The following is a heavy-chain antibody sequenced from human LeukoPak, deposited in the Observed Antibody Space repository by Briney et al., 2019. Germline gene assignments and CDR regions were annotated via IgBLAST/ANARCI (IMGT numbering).Heavy chain of an antibody. Sequence: SVKVSCKASGGTFSSYAISWVRQAPGQGLEWMGRIIPILGIANYAQKFQGRVTITADKSTSTAYMELRSLRSDDTAVYYCARAYGSGPDIWGQGTMVTVSS. D-gene: IGHD3-10*01. CDR2: IIPILGIA. CDR1: GGTFSSYA. CDR3: ARAYGSGPDI. V-gene: IGHV1-69*04. J-gene: IGHJ3*02.